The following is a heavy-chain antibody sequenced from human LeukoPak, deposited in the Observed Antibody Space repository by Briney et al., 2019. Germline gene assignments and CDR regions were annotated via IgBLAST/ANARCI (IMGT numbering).Heavy chain of an antibody. D-gene: IGHD2-15*01. Sequence: PGGSLRLSCAASGFTFSSYSMNWVRQAPGKGLEWVSSISSSSSYIYYADSVKGRFTISRDNAKNSLYLQMNSLRAEDTAVYYCARGADMSPYYFDYWGQGTLVTVSS. V-gene: IGHV3-21*01. J-gene: IGHJ4*02. CDR3: ARGADMSPYYFDY. CDR1: GFTFSSYS. CDR2: ISSSSSYI.